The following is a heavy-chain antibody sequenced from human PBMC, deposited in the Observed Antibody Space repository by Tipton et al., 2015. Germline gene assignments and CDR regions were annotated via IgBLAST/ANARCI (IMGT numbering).Heavy chain of an antibody. V-gene: IGHV4-4*02. CDR3: ARGRYDCWSGHGYFYGMDV. CDR2: IYHSGST. J-gene: IGHJ6*02. D-gene: IGHD3-3*01. Sequence: TLSLTCAVSGGSISSSNWRSWVRQPPGKGLEWIGEIYHSGSTNFNPSLKSRVTISVDKSKNQFSLRLISVTAADTAVYYCARGRYDCWSGHGYFYGMDVWGQGTTVTVSS. CDR1: GGSISSSNW.